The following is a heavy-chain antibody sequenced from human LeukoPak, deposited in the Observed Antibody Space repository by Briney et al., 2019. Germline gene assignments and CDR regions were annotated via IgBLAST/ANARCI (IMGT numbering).Heavy chain of an antibody. CDR1: GFTFSSYE. CDR2: ISSSGSTI. V-gene: IGHV3-48*03. CDR3: ARVDYSGDY. D-gene: IGHD2-2*03. J-gene: IGHJ4*02. Sequence: GGSLRPSCAASGFTFSSYEMKWVRQAPGKGLEWVSYISSSGSTIYYADSVKGRFTISRDNAKNSLYLQMNSLRAEDTAVYYCARVDYSGDYWGQGTLVTVSS.